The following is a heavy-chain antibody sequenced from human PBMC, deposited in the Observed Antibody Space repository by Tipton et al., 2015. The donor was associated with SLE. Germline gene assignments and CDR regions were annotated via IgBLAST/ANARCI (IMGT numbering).Heavy chain of an antibody. J-gene: IGHJ5*02. CDR2: INHSGST. CDR3: ARLTSYIAVAEDWFDP. V-gene: IGHV4-39*07. D-gene: IGHD6-19*01. CDR1: GGSISSSSYY. Sequence: TLSLTCTVSGGSISSSSYYWSWIRQPPGKGLEWIGEINHSGSTNYNPSLKSRVTISVDTSKNQFSLKLSSVTAADTAVYYCARLTSYIAVAEDWFDPWGQGTLVTVSS.